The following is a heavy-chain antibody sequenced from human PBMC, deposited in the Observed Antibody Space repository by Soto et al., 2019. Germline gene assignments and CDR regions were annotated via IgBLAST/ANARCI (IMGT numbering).Heavy chain of an antibody. V-gene: IGHV3-33*01. CDR2: IWYDGSNK. CDR1: GFTFSSYG. Sequence: GGSLRLSCAASGFTFSSYGMHWVRQAPGKGLEWVAVIWYDGSNKYYADSVKGRFTISRDNSKNTLYLQMNSLRAEDTAVYYCARVGGRYCSGGSCYSGYYYYYYMDVWGKGTTVTVSS. J-gene: IGHJ6*03. CDR3: ARVGGRYCSGGSCYSGYYYYYYMDV. D-gene: IGHD2-15*01.